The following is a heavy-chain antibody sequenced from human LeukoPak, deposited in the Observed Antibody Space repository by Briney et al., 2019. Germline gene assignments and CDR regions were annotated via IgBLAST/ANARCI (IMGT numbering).Heavy chain of an antibody. D-gene: IGHD2-15*01. V-gene: IGHV1-18*01. J-gene: IGHJ3*01. CDR2: IISYSDNP. CDR3: ARTPHYCSGGSCYFDVFDV. CDR1: GYTFTSYY. Sequence: ASVKLSCKASGYTFTSYYITWVRQAPGQGLEWMGWIISYSDNPTYARNLQGRVTMTTDTSTSTAYMELRSLRSDDTAVYYCARTPHYCSGGSCYFDVFDVSSQATMVTVSS.